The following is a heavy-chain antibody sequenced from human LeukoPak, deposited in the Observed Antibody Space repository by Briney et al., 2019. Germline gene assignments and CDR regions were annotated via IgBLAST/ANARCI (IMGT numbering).Heavy chain of an antibody. CDR1: GGTFSSYS. D-gene: IGHD1-26*01. V-gene: IGHV1-69*13. CDR2: IIPIFDTA. Sequence: SVKVSCKASGGTFSSYSISWVRQAPGQGLEWMGGIIPIFDTADYAQKFQGRVTITADESTSTAYMELSSLRSEDTAVFYCARISLGAIWGYYYGMDVWGQGTTVPVSS. J-gene: IGHJ6*02. CDR3: ARISLGAIWGYYYGMDV.